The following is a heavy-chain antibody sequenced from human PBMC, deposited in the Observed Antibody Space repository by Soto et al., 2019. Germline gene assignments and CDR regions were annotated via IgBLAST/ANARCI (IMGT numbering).Heavy chain of an antibody. CDR3: ARSCNEVHYYYYGMDV. J-gene: IGHJ6*02. V-gene: IGHV1-18*01. D-gene: IGHD1-1*01. CDR1: GYTFTSYG. CDR2: ISAYNGNT. Sequence: QVQLVQAGAEVKKPGASVKVSCKASGYTFTSYGISWVRQAPGQGLEWMGWISAYNGNTNYAQKLQGRVTMTTDTSTSTAYMELRSLRSDVTAVYYCARSCNEVHYYYYGMDVWGQGTTVTVSS.